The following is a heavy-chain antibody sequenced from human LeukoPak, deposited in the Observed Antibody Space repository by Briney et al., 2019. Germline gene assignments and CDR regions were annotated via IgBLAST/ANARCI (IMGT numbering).Heavy chain of an antibody. CDR1: GYTFTNYF. D-gene: IGHD7-27*01. V-gene: IGHV1-46*04. CDR3: VRELSGGYFDY. Sequence: GASVKVSCKASGYTFTNYFLHWVRQAPGQGLEWLGIIDPSDADTNYAHKLRGRVSMTRETSTSTVSMELSSLTSEDTAVYYCVRELSGGYFDYRGRGTLVTVSS. J-gene: IGHJ4*02. CDR2: IDPSDADT.